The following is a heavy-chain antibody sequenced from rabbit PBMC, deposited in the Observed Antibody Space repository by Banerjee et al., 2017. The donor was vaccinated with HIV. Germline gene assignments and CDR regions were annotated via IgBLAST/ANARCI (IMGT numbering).Heavy chain of an antibody. Sequence: SLEESGGDLVKPGASLTLTCTASGIDFSTYYYMCWVRQAPGKGLEWIACIYSGSSGATYYASWAKGRFTISRTSSTTVTLQMTSLTAADTATYFCARDRPKSSGYLFDLWGQGTLVTV. CDR2: IYSGSSGAT. V-gene: IGHV1S40*01. D-gene: IGHD1-1*01. CDR3: ARDRPKSSGYLFDL. CDR1: GIDFSTYYY. J-gene: IGHJ4*01.